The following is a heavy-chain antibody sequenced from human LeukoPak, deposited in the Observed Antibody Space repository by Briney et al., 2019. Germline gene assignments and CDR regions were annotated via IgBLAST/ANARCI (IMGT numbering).Heavy chain of an antibody. CDR2: IYCSGST. J-gene: IGHJ6*03. CDR1: GGSISSYY. Sequence: SETLSLTCTVSGGSISSYYWSWIRQPPGKGLEWIGYIYCSGSTNYNPSLKSRVTISVDTSKNQFSLKLSSVTAADTAVYYCARVIGSTVTTYYYYMDVWGKGTTVTVSS. D-gene: IGHD4-11*01. CDR3: ARVIGSTVTTYYYYMDV. V-gene: IGHV4-59*01.